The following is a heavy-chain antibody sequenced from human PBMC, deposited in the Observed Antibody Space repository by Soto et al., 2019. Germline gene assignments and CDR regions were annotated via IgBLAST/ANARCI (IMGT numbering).Heavy chain of an antibody. CDR1: GGTFSSYT. CDR3: ARDNYPNNYYYYGMDV. Sequence: ASGKVSCKASGGTFSSYTISWVRQVPGQGLEWMGGIIPIFGTANYAQKFQGRVTITADESTSTAYMELSSLRSEDTAVYYCARDNYPNNYYYYGMDVWGQGTTVTVSS. CDR2: IIPIFGTA. V-gene: IGHV1-69*13. D-gene: IGHD1-7*01. J-gene: IGHJ6*02.